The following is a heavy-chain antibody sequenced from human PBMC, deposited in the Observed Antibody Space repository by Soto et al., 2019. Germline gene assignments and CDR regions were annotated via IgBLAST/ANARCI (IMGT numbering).Heavy chain of an antibody. CDR1: GASITSSY. CDR2: VYHSGAT. Sequence: QMQLQESGPGLVKPSETLSLTCTVSGASITSSYWSWIRQSPGKGLEWIAYVYHSGATNYNPSLKSRVTLSLDTSQSQFSLNLTSLTTADTAVYFCARGGNRYSNVASGVGGFDYWGQGSLVTVSS. CDR3: ARGGNRYSNVASGVGGFDY. D-gene: IGHD5-12*01. J-gene: IGHJ4*02. V-gene: IGHV4-59*01.